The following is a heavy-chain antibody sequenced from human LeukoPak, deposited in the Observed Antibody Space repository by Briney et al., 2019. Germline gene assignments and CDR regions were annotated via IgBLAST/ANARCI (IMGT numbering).Heavy chain of an antibody. CDR2: ISANGVNT. J-gene: IGHJ4*02. Sequence: GGSLRLSCAASGFSFSIYGMSWVRQAPGRGLEWVSAISANGVNTYYADSVKGRFTISRDNSKNTLYLQMNSLRAEDAAIFYCAKDKSGFFDSWGQGTLVRVSS. V-gene: IGHV3-23*01. CDR3: AKDKSGFFDS. D-gene: IGHD3-10*01. CDR1: GFSFSIYG.